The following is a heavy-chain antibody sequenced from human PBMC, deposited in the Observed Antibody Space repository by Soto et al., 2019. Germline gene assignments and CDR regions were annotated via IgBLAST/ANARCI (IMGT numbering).Heavy chain of an antibody. Sequence: PGGSLRLSCAASGFRFDDYNIHWVRQAPGKGLEWVSLITWNGGNTYYADSVKGRFTISRDGTTESVSLQMTSLKREDTGLYYCARETLSFGSALDAWGQGTMVTVSS. CDR2: ITWNGGNT. D-gene: IGHD3-3*01. CDR1: GFRFDDYN. J-gene: IGHJ4*01. V-gene: IGHV3-43*01. CDR3: ARETLSFGSALDA.